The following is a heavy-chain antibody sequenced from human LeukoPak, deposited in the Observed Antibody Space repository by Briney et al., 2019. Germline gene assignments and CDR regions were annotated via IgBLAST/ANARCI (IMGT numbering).Heavy chain of an antibody. Sequence: GESLRLSCAASGFTFSSYGMHWVRQAPGKGLEWVAFIRYDGSNKYYADSVKGRFTISRDNSKNTLYLQMNSLRAEDTAVYYCARVTESTVRGVLPYYFDYWGQGTLVTVSS. J-gene: IGHJ4*02. V-gene: IGHV3-30*02. CDR3: ARVTESTVRGVLPYYFDY. CDR1: GFTFSSYG. CDR2: IRYDGSNK. D-gene: IGHD3-10*01.